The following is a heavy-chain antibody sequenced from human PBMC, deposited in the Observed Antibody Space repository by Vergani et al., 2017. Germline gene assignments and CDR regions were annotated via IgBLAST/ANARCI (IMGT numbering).Heavy chain of an antibody. V-gene: IGHV3-66*01. D-gene: IGHD3-22*01. J-gene: IGHJ3*02. Sequence: EVQLVESGGGLVQPGGSLRLSCAASGFTVSSKYMSWVRQAPGKGLEWVSVIYSGGSTYYADSVKGRFTISRDNSKNTLYLQMNSLRAEDTAVYYCAREPHYYDSSGYYYQGAFDIWGQGTMVTVSS. CDR1: GFTVSSKY. CDR2: IYSGGST. CDR3: AREPHYYDSSGYYYQGAFDI.